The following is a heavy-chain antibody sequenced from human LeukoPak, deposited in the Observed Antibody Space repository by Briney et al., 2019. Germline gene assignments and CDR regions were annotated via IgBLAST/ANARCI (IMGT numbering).Heavy chain of an antibody. CDR1: GYTFTSYY. CDR2: INPSGTGT. Sequence: GASVKVSCKASGYTFTSYYMHWVRQAPGQGLEWMGLINPSGTGTNYAQKFQGRVTMTRDTSTSTVYMELSGLRSEDTVVYYCAREESGGYFDYWGQGTLVTVSS. CDR3: AREESGGYFDY. J-gene: IGHJ4*02. D-gene: IGHD2-8*02. V-gene: IGHV1-46*01.